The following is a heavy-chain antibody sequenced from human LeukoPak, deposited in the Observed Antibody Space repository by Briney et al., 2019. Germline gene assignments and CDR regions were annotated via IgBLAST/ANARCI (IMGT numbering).Heavy chain of an antibody. CDR3: AREVATSAFDI. CDR2: ISYDGSNK. J-gene: IGHJ3*02. V-gene: IGHV3-30-3*01. CDR1: GFTFSSYA. Sequence: GGSLRLSCAASGFTFSSYAMPWVRQAPGKGLEWVAVISYDGSNKYYADSVKGRFTISRDNSKNTLYLQMNSLRAEDTAAYYCAREVATSAFDIWGQGTMVTVSS. D-gene: IGHD5-12*01.